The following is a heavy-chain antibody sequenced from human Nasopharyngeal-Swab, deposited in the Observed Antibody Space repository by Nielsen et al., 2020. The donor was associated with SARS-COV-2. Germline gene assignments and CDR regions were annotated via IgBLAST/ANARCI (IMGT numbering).Heavy chain of an antibody. D-gene: IGHD3-3*01. Sequence: GESLKISCAASGFTVSSNYMSWVRQAPGKGPEWVSVIYSGGSTYYADSVKGRFTISRDNSKNTLYLQMNSLRAEDTAVYYCARCITIFGTRYGMDVWGQGTTVTVSS. J-gene: IGHJ6*02. CDR1: GFTVSSNY. CDR2: IYSGGST. CDR3: ARCITIFGTRYGMDV. V-gene: IGHV3-53*01.